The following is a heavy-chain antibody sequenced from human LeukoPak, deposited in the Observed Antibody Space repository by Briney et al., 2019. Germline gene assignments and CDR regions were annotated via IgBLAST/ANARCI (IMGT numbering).Heavy chain of an antibody. CDR3: ARADMTTVVTQFDY. CDR1: GYTFTGYY. D-gene: IGHD4-23*01. Sequence: ASVKVSCKASGYTFTGYYMHWVRQAPGQGLEWMGWINPNSGGTNYAQKFQGRVTMTRDTSISTAYMELSRLRSDDTAVYYCARADMTTVVTQFDYWGQGTLVTVSS. CDR2: INPNSGGT. V-gene: IGHV1-2*02. J-gene: IGHJ4*02.